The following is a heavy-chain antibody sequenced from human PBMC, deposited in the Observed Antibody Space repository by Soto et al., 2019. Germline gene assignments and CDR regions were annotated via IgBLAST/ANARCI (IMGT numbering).Heavy chain of an antibody. CDR1: GYTFTSYG. CDR2: ISAYNGNT. V-gene: IGHV1-18*01. CDR3: ARGGKEYKLLSLPWFDP. J-gene: IGHJ5*02. D-gene: IGHD2-2*01. Sequence: GASVKVSCKASGYTFTSYGISWVRQPPGQGLEWMGWISAYNGNTNYAQKLQGRVTMTTDTSTSTAYMELRSLRSDDTAVYYCARGGKEYKLLSLPWFDPWGQGTLVTVSS.